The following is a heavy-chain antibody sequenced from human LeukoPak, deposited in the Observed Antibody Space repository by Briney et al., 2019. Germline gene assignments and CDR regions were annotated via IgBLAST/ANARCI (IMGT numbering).Heavy chain of an antibody. CDR1: GFALSSYA. J-gene: IGHJ4*02. Sequence: QPGRSLRLSCAASGFALSSYAVLWVRHAPGKGLEWVTWSSHDGANTYSADFVKGRPTVSRDNAKNTLYLQMNSLTIDDTAVYYCARGGVEQGNRIYLDSWGQGTLVTVSS. V-gene: IGHV3-30-3*01. CDR3: ARGGVEQGNRIYLDS. CDR2: SSHDGANT. D-gene: IGHD1/OR15-1a*01.